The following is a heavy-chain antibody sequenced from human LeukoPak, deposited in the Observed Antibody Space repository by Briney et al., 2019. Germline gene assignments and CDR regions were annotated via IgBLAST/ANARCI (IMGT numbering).Heavy chain of an antibody. CDR3: ARAPRITMVRGVIYWFDP. Sequence: VAVKVSCKASVYTLTSYDINWVRHATGQGRGWGGWISPNSGKTGYAQNFQGRATVTRNTPLSTAYMELSSLRSEDTAVYYCARAPRITMVRGVIYWFDPWGQGTLVTVSS. D-gene: IGHD3-10*01. J-gene: IGHJ5*02. CDR1: VYTLTSYD. V-gene: IGHV1-8*03. CDR2: ISPNSGKT.